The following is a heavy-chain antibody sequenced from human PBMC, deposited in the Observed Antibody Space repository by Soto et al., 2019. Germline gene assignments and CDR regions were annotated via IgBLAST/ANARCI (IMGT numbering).Heavy chain of an antibody. CDR1: GYTFTSYD. J-gene: IGHJ6*03. V-gene: IGHV1-8*01. Sequence: ASVKVSCKASGYTFTSYDINWVRQATGQGLEWMGWMNPNSGNTGYAQKFQGRVTMTRNTSISTAYMELSSLRSEDTAVYYCARGRGDYDFWSGYYYYMDVWGKGTTVTVSS. CDR3: ARGRGDYDFWSGYYYYMDV. D-gene: IGHD3-3*01. CDR2: MNPNSGNT.